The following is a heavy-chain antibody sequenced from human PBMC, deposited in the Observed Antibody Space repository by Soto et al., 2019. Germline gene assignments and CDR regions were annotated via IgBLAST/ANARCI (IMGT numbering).Heavy chain of an antibody. CDR3: TNRKLPTRPWGPAFDV. J-gene: IGHJ3*01. CDR1: GFTFSSYA. Sequence: EVQLLESGGALVQPGGSLRLSCAASGFTFSSYAMSWVRQAPGKGLEWVSAISSSGSSTFYPDSVKGRFTIYRDNSKNTLFLQMNSLRAEDTAVYYCTNRKLPTRPWGPAFDVWGQGTMVTVSS. V-gene: IGHV3-23*01. D-gene: IGHD6-6*01. CDR2: ISSSGSST.